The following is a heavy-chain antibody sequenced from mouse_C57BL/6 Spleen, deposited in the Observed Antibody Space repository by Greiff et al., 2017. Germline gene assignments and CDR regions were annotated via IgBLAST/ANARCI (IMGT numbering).Heavy chain of an antibody. D-gene: IGHD1-1*02. J-gene: IGHJ4*01. CDR3: AREIFGGAMDY. CDR1: GYTFTSYW. Sequence: QVQLQQPGAELVRPGSSVKLSCKASGYTFTSYWMDWVKQRPGQGLEWIGNIYPSDSETHYNQKFKDKATLTVDKSSSTAYRQLSSLTSEDSAVYYCAREIFGGAMDYWGQGTSVTVSS. CDR2: IYPSDSET. V-gene: IGHV1-61*01.